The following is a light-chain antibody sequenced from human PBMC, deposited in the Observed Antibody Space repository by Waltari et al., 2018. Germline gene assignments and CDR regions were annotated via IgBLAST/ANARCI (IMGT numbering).Light chain of an antibody. CDR2: RAS. V-gene: IGKV1-5*03. Sequence: DIQMSQSPSTLSASVGDRVTNTCRASQRTSTWLAWYQQKPGKAPKLLISRASTLESGVPSRFAGSGSGTEFTLTISSLQPDDFGTYYCQLYNSYVMYTFGQGTKLDIK. CDR1: QRTSTW. CDR3: QLYNSYVMYT. J-gene: IGKJ2*01.